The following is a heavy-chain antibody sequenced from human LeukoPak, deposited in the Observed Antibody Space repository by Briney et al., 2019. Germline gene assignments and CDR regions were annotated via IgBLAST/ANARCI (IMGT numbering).Heavy chain of an antibody. V-gene: IGHV1-69*01. D-gene: IGHD3-10*01. J-gene: IGHJ4*02. CDR3: ARGYGSGSFPFDY. Sequence: SVKVSCKASGGTFSSYAISWVRQAPGQGLEWMGGIIPIFGTANYAQKFQGRVTITADESTNTAYMELSSLRSEDTAVYYCARGYGSGSFPFDYWGQGTLVTVSS. CDR2: IIPIFGTA. CDR1: GGTFSSYA.